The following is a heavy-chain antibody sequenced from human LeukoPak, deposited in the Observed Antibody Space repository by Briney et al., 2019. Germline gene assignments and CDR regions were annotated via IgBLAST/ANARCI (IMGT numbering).Heavy chain of an antibody. CDR1: GYTFSNFA. J-gene: IGHJ5*02. Sequence: GGSLRLSCEVSGYTFSNFAVNWVRPAPRKGLGCVTVITGSGSSSSYAGTVRGRFNISRDNSMNTVYLQMNTLGAEDTAIYYGARLNGPVVITFGGVTWFDPWCQGTRVTVSS. D-gene: IGHD3-16*01. CDR2: ITGSGSSS. V-gene: IGHV3-23*01. CDR3: ARLNGPVVITFGGVTWFDP.